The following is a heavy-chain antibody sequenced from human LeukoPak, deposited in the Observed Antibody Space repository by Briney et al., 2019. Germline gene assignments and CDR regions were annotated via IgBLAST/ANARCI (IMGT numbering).Heavy chain of an antibody. V-gene: IGHV3-23*01. CDR3: AKASWVSTADAVL. CDR1: GFTFSSYA. D-gene: IGHD3-16*01. J-gene: IGHJ4*02. CDR2: LRGNGDT. Sequence: PGGSLGLSCAASGFTFSSYAMSWVREAPARGLEWVSSLRGNGDTFYADSVRGRFTLSRDESRNTVYLQLSNLRVEDTAVYYCAKASWVSTADAVLWGQGTVVIVSS.